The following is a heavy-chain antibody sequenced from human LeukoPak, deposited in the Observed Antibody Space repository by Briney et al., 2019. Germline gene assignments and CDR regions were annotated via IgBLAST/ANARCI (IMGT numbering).Heavy chain of an antibody. CDR2: IYYSGST. CDR3: ARSPLAVAGQSGLYYYYYYMDV. CDR1: GGSISSYY. D-gene: IGHD6-19*01. Sequence: SETLSLTCTVSGGSISSYYWSWIRQPPGKGLEWIGYIYYSGSTNYNPSLKSRVTISVDTSKNQFSLKLSSVTAADTAVYYCARSPLAVAGQSGLYYYYYYMDVWGKGTTVTVSS. V-gene: IGHV4-59*01. J-gene: IGHJ6*03.